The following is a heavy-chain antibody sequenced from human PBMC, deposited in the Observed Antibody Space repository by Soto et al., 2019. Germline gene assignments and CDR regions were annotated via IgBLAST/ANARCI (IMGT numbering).Heavy chain of an antibody. CDR3: IHGSGWYDY. J-gene: IGHJ4*02. CDR2: IKSKTYGETT. Sequence: EVQLVESGGGLVKPGGSLRLSCAASGFNFNNAWMSWVRQGPGKGLEWVGLIKSKTYGETTDYSAPAKGRFTMSREDSKNMLYLQLNSLKSEDTGVYYCIHGSGWYDYWGQGTLVTVSS. V-gene: IGHV3-15*01. D-gene: IGHD6-19*01. CDR1: GFNFNNAW.